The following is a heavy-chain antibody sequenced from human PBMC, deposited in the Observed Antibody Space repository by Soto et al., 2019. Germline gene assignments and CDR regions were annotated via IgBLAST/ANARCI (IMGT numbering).Heavy chain of an antibody. CDR1: GYSFTSYW. CDR2: IDPSDSYT. V-gene: IGHV5-10-1*01. Sequence: GESLKISCKGSGYSFTSYWINWVRQMPGKGLEWMGRIDPSDSYTNYSPSFQGHVTISADKSISTAYLQWSSLKASDTAMYYCARRSYGSSYYYYYCMDVLGQGTTVTVSS. CDR3: ARRSYGSSYYYYYCMDV. D-gene: IGHD3-10*01. J-gene: IGHJ6*02.